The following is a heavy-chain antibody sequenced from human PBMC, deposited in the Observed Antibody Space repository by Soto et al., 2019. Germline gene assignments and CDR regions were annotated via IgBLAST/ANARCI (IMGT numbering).Heavy chain of an antibody. Sequence: SETLSLTCTVSGGSITSSSYYWGWIRQHPGKGLEWIGSIYYSGSTYYNPSLKSRVTISVDTSKNQFSLKLSSVTAADTAVYYCATQEVGGSYVYTFDPWGQGTLVTVSS. V-gene: IGHV4-39*01. CDR2: IYYSGST. J-gene: IGHJ5*02. CDR3: ATQEVGGSYVYTFDP. CDR1: GGSITSSSYY. D-gene: IGHD1-26*01.